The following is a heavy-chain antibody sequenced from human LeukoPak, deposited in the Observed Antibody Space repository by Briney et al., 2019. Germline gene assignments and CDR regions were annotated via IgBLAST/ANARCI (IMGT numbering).Heavy chain of an antibody. CDR3: ARAAWAVGTTTLVWFDP. CDR2: INHSGST. J-gene: IGHJ5*02. D-gene: IGHD1-26*01. V-gene: IGHV4-34*01. Sequence: SETLSLTCAVYGGSFSGYYWSWIRQPPGKGLEWIGEINHSGSTYYNPSLKSRVTISVDTSKNELSLKLNSVSAADTAVYYCARAAWAVGTTTLVWFDPWGQGTLVTVSS. CDR1: GGSFSGYY.